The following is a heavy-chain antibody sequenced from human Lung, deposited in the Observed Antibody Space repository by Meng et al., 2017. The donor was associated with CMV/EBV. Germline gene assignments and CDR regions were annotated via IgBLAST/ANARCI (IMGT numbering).Heavy chain of an antibody. V-gene: IGHV3-11*04. Sequence: GGSLRLXCAASGFSFSDHYMSWIRQAPGKGLEWVSYISGNGNTIYYADSVKGRFTISRDNAKNSLYLQMNSLRVEDTAVYYCAREASGSYYALYFDYWGQGXLVTVSS. J-gene: IGHJ4*02. CDR2: ISGNGNTI. D-gene: IGHD1-26*01. CDR1: GFSFSDHY. CDR3: AREASGSYYALYFDY.